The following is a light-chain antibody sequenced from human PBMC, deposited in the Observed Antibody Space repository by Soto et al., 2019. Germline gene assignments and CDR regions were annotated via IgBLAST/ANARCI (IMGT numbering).Light chain of an antibody. CDR3: CSYAGSYHVV. CDR1: SSDVGGYNY. V-gene: IGLV2-11*01. CDR2: DVS. Sequence: QSALTQPRSVSGSPGQSVTISCTGTSSDVGGYNYVSWYQQHPGKAPKLMIYDVSKRPSGVPDRFSGSKSGNTASLTISGPQAEDEADYYCCSYAGSYHVVFGGGTKVTVL. J-gene: IGLJ2*01.